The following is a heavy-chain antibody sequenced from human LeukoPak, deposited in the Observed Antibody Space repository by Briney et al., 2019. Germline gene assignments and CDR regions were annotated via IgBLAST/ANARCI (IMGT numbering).Heavy chain of an antibody. Sequence: GGSLRLSCEGSEFTFDSYAMSWVRQSPGKGLEWVSAVTGTGGNTYHADSVKDRFTISRDNSKNTVYLQMNSLRAEDTAIYYCAKVHGSGSYRFDFWGQGTLVTVSS. J-gene: IGHJ4*02. CDR3: AKVHGSGSYRFDF. D-gene: IGHD3-10*01. CDR2: VTGTGGNT. CDR1: EFTFDSYA. V-gene: IGHV3-23*01.